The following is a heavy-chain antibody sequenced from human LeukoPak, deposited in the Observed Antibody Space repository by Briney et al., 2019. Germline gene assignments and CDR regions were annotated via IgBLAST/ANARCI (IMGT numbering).Heavy chain of an antibody. Sequence: SETLSLTCTVSGGSISSGSYYWSWIRQPAGKGLEWIGRIYTSGSTNYNPSLKSRVTISVDTSKNQFSLKLSSVTAADTAVYYCARGTRRARLWFGELLGERPGENWFDPWGQGTLVTVSS. CDR3: ARGTRRARLWFGELLGERPGENWFDP. D-gene: IGHD3-10*01. CDR2: IYTSGST. J-gene: IGHJ5*02. CDR1: GGSISSGSYY. V-gene: IGHV4-61*02.